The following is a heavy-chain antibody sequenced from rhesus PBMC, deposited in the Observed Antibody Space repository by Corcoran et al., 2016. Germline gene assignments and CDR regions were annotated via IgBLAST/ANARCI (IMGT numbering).Heavy chain of an antibody. CDR2: TGGNSCKI. D-gene: IGHD6-31*01. J-gene: IGHJ4*01. Sequence: AQLQESDPVVLKPSETLSLTYSVLGVSTSGSYLWTWIRQARGRGLELFGFTGGNSCKIDYDPSLKNRVTISKDTSKNQFSLKLTSVTEADAAVYYCARASGGYSYFDYWGQGVLVTVSS. CDR3: ARASGGYSYFDY. V-gene: IGHV4-127*01. CDR1: GVSTSGSYL.